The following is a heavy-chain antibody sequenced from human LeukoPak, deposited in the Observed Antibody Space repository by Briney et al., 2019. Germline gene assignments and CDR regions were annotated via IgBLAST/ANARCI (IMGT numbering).Heavy chain of an antibody. D-gene: IGHD3-10*01. CDR1: GFTLSSHS. Sequence: GGSLRLSCAGSGFTLSSHSMNWVRQAPGKGLEWVSSISSSSSYIYYADSVKGRFTISRDNARNSLYLQMNSLRAEDTAVYYCARVLAIVRGVIDYWGQGTLVTVS. J-gene: IGHJ4*02. CDR2: ISSSSSYI. V-gene: IGHV3-21*01. CDR3: ARVLAIVRGVIDY.